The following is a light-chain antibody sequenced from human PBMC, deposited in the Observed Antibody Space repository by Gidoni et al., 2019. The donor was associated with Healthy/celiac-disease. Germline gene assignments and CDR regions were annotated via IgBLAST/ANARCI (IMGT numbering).Light chain of an antibody. V-gene: IGKV1-39*01. J-gene: IGKJ1*01. CDR1: QSISSY. Sequence: DIQMTQSPSSRSASVGDRPTITCRASQSISSYLIWYQQKPVKAPKLLIYAASSLQSWIPSRCSGSGSDTDFTLPISNLQPEDFATYYFQQSYSTRAWTFGQWTQVEIK. CDR3: QQSYSTRAWT. CDR2: AAS.